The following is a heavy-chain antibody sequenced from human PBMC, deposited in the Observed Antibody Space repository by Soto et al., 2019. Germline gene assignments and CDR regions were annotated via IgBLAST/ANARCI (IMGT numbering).Heavy chain of an antibody. CDR3: ARVRYYHDSSGYYSFDY. Sequence: SVKVSCKASGGTFSSYAISWVRQAPGQGLEWMGGIIPIFGTANYAQKFQGRVTITADESTSTAYMELSSLRSEDTAVYYCARVRYYHDSSGYYSFDYWGQGTLVTVS. V-gene: IGHV1-69*13. CDR1: GGTFSSYA. CDR2: IIPIFGTA. D-gene: IGHD3-22*01. J-gene: IGHJ4*02.